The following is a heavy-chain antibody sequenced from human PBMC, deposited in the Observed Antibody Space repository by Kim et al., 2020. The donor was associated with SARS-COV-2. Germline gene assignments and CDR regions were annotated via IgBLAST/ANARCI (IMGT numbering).Heavy chain of an antibody. Sequence: SVKVSCKASGGTFSSYAISWVRQAPGQGLEWMGRIIPILGIANYAQKFQGRVTITADKSTSTAYMDLSSLRSQDTGVYYCAKDGVRGDAFDIWGQGTMVTVSS. CDR2: IIPILGIA. J-gene: IGHJ3*02. CDR1: GGTFSSYA. V-gene: IGHV1-69*04. D-gene: IGHD3-10*01. CDR3: AKDGVRGDAFDI.